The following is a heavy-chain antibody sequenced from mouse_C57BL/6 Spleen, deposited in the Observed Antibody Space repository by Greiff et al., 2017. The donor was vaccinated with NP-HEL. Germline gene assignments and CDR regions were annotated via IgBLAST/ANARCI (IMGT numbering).Heavy chain of an antibody. D-gene: IGHD2-3*01. J-gene: IGHJ2*01. CDR1: GYSITSGYY. V-gene: IGHV3-6*01. CDR3: ARDPRYDGYYED. Sequence: EVQLQESGPGLVKPSQSLSLTCSVTGYSITSGYYWNWIRQFPGNKLEWMGYISYDGSNNYNPSLKNRISITRDTSKNQFFLKLNSVTTEDTATYCCARDPRYDGYYEDWGQGTTLTVSS. CDR2: ISYDGSN.